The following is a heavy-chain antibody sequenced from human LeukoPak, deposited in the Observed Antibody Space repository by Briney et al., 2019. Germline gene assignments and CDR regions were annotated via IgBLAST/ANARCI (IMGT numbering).Heavy chain of an antibody. D-gene: IGHD2-15*01. Sequence: PSETLSLTCAVYGGSFGGYYWTWIRQTPRKGLEWIGEINHRGSTNYNPSLESRVTISVDTSKNHFSLDLTSVTAADTAVYYCASGGWYRGYWGQGTLVTVSS. CDR1: GGSFGGYY. J-gene: IGHJ4*02. V-gene: IGHV4-34*01. CDR3: ASGGWYRGY. CDR2: INHRGST.